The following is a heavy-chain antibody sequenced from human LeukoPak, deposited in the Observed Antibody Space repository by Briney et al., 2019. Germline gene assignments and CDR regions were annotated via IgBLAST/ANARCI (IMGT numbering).Heavy chain of an antibody. D-gene: IGHD3-10*01. CDR2: ISGSGGST. CDR1: GFTFSSYS. Sequence: GGSLRLSCAASGFTFSSYSMIWVRQAPGRGLEWVSAISGSGGSTYYADSVKGRFAISRDNSKNTLYLQMNSLRAEDTAVYYCAKDLYGSGSYQNWFDPWGQGTLVTVSS. CDR3: AKDLYGSGSYQNWFDP. V-gene: IGHV3-23*01. J-gene: IGHJ5*02.